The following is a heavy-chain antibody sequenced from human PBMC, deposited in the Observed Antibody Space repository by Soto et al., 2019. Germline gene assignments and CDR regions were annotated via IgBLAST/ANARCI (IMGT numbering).Heavy chain of an antibody. CDR3: ARDRAKPGTSPWFDP. CDR2: ISSSSSYI. V-gene: IGHV3-21*01. J-gene: IGHJ5*02. Sequence: PGGSLRRSCAASGFTFSSYRMNWVRQAPGEGLAWVSSISSSSSYIYYADSVKGRFTISRDNAKNSLYLQMNSLRAEDTAVYYCARDRAKPGTSPWFDPWGQGTLVTVSS. D-gene: IGHD1-1*01. CDR1: GFTFSSYR.